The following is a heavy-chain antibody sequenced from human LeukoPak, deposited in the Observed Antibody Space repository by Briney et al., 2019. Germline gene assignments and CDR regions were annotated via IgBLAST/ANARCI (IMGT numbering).Heavy chain of an antibody. CDR2: IRKDGREK. Sequence: GGSLRLSCAASGFTFSDYWMSWVRQVPGRGLEWVADIRKDGREKYYVDSVKGRFTISRDNAKNSLYLQMNSLRAEDMALYYCAKDARPTSGWRPAGAFDIWGQGTMVTVSS. D-gene: IGHD6-19*01. CDR1: GFTFSDYW. CDR3: AKDARPTSGWRPAGAFDI. J-gene: IGHJ3*02. V-gene: IGHV3-7*03.